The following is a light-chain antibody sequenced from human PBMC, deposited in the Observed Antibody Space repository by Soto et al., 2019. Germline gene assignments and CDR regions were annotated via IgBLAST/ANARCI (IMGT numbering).Light chain of an antibody. CDR1: SXNIGSNY. CDR3: AAWDDSLSGIYV. J-gene: IGLJ1*01. V-gene: IGLV1-47*02. Sequence: QSALTQPPSASGTPGQRVTISCSGSSXNIGSNYVYWYQQLPGTAPKLLIYSNNQRPSGVPDRFSGSKSGTSASLAISGLRSEDEADYYCAAWDDSLSGIYVFGTGTKVTVL. CDR2: SNN.